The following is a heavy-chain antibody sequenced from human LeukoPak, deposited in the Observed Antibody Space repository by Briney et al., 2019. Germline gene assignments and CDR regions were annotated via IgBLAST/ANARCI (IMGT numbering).Heavy chain of an antibody. D-gene: IGHD2/OR15-2a*01. CDR3: ARVYGPPHYYYYYMDV. CDR2: IRYDGGNK. Sequence: GGSLRLSCAASGFSFRDYGMHWVRQAPGKGLEWVAFIRYDGGNKYYADSVKGRFTISRDNSKNTLYLQMNSLRAEDTAVYYCARVYGPPHYYYYYMDVWGKGTTVTISS. V-gene: IGHV3-30*02. J-gene: IGHJ6*03. CDR1: GFSFRDYG.